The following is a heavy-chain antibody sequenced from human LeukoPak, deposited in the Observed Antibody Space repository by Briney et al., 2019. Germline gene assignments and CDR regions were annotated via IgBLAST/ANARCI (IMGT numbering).Heavy chain of an antibody. CDR3: VGSDFLTPYAFAV. V-gene: IGHV4-30-4*01. D-gene: IGHD3-9*01. CDR2: FQPPAKGLGSSFASGST. Sequence: SETLSLTCSVSGGSISSGDYYWGWIRQPPGKGLEWIGYFQPPAKGLGSSFASGSTYYNPSLSSRVTISVDTSRNQFSLRQNSVTAADTAVYFCVGSDFLTPYAFAVWGQGTMVAVSS. CDR1: GGSISSGDYY. J-gene: IGHJ3*01.